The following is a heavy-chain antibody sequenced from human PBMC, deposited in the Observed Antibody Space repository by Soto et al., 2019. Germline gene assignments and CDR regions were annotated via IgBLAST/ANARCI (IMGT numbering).Heavy chain of an antibody. Sequence: EVQLVESGGDLVQPGGSLRLSCAASGFTFSGYWMHWVRQGPGKGLVWVSRISSDGSSTDYADSVKGRFTISRDNAKNTLYLQMDSLRAEDTAVYYCARVEKHYTLRSNYYVFDYWGQGTLVTVSS. D-gene: IGHD3-3*01. J-gene: IGHJ4*02. CDR2: ISSDGSST. CDR3: ARVEKHYTLRSNYYVFDY. V-gene: IGHV3-74*01. CDR1: GFTFSGYW.